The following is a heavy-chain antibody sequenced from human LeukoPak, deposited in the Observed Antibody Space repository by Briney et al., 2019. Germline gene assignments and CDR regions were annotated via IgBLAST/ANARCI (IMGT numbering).Heavy chain of an antibody. CDR3: ARASGEWLVEHFDY. J-gene: IGHJ4*02. D-gene: IGHD6-19*01. V-gene: IGHV3-21*01. CDR1: GFTFSSYS. Sequence: GGSLRLSCAASGFTFSSYSMNWVRQAPGKGLEWVSSISSSNNYIYYADSVKGRFTISRDNAKNSLYLQMNSLRAEDTAVYYCARASGEWLVEHFDYWGQGTLVTVSS. CDR2: ISSSNNYI.